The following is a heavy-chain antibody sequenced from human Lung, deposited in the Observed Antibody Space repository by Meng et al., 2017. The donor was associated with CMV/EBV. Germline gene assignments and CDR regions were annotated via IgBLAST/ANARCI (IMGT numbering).Heavy chain of an antibody. CDR2: INNNGGDT. CDR3: AWETGTSGRAGYFGY. V-gene: IGHV3-64*02. CDR1: GFTFRTSV. J-gene: IGHJ4*02. D-gene: IGHD1-14*01. Sequence: SGFTFRTSVIHWVRQAPGNGLEYISVINNNGGDTSYADSVKGRFTLSRDTSKNMLFLQMGGLRPDDMGVYYCAWETGTSGRAGYFGYWGQGALVTVSS.